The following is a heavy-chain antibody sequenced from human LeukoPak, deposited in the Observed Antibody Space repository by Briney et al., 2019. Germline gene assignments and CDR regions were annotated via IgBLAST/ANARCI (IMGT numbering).Heavy chain of an antibody. Sequence: GGSLRLSCAASGFTFSSFAMSWVRQAPGKGLEWVSTITGSGGSTYYADSVKGRFTISRDNSKNTLHLQMNSLRAEDTAVYYCARNGYSYSFDYWGQGTLVTVSS. CDR2: ITGSGGST. V-gene: IGHV3-23*01. CDR1: GFTFSSFA. D-gene: IGHD5-18*01. J-gene: IGHJ4*02. CDR3: ARNGYSYSFDY.